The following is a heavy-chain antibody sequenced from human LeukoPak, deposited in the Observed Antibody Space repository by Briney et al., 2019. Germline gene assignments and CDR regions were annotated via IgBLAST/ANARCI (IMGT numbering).Heavy chain of an antibody. D-gene: IGHD4-17*01. CDR1: GGTFSTYA. V-gene: IGHV1-69*13. J-gene: IGHJ4*02. CDR3: ARLGVLYGDLAY. Sequence: SVKVSCKASGGTFSTYAISWVRQAPGQGLEWMGGIIPIFGIANYAQKFQGRVTITADESTSTAYMELSSLRPEDTAVYYCARLGVLYGDLAYWGQGTLVTVSS. CDR2: IIPIFGIA.